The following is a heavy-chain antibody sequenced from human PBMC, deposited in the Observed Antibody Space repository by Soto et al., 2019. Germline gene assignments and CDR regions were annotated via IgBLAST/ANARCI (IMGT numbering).Heavy chain of an antibody. CDR1: GYSFTSYW. CDR2: IDPSDSYT. D-gene: IGHD1-20*01. Sequence: EVQLVQSGAEVKKPGESLRISCKGSGYSFTSYWISWVRQMPGKGLEWMGRIDPSDSYTNYSPSFQGHVTISADKSISTAYLQWSSLKASVTAMYYCARIDNWNDEGYYYYYGMDVWGQGTTVTVSS. CDR3: ARIDNWNDEGYYYYYGMDV. J-gene: IGHJ6*02. V-gene: IGHV5-10-1*03.